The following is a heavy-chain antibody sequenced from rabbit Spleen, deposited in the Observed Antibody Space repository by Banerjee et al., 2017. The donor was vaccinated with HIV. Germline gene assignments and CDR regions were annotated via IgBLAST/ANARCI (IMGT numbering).Heavy chain of an antibody. J-gene: IGHJ4*01. Sequence: QEQLEESGGDLVKPGASLTLTCIASGVSFSGSSYMCWVRQAPGKGLEWIACIATSSSFFTYYASWAKGRFTITRSTRLNTVTLQLSSLTGADTATYFCARLNNGAFSLWGPGTLVTVS. CDR3: ARLNNGAFSL. CDR2: IATSSSFFT. V-gene: IGHV1S45*01. CDR1: GVSFSGSSY. D-gene: IGHD2-1*01.